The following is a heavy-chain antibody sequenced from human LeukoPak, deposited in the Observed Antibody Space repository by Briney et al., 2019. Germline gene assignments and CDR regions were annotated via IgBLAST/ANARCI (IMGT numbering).Heavy chain of an antibody. V-gene: IGHV3-23*01. CDR2: ISGSGAST. J-gene: IGHJ4*01. CDR1: GFTFSSCA. CDR3: AKDRDGDYSFDS. Sequence: GGSLRLSCAASGFTFSSCAMNWVRQAPGKGLEWVSSISGSGASTYDADSVKGRFTISRDNSKNTLYLQMTSLRAEDPAIYYCAKDRDGDYSFDSSGHGTLVTVSS. D-gene: IGHD4-17*01.